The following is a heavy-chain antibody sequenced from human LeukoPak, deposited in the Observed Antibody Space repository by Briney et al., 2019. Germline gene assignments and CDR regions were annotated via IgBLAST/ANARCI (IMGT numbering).Heavy chain of an antibody. CDR2: IIPIFGTA. CDR1: GGTFSSYA. D-gene: IGHD5-18*01. Sequence: SVKVSCKASGGTFSSYAISWVRHAPGQGLEWMGGIIPIFGTANYAQKFQGRVTITTDESTSTAYMELSSLRSEDTAVYYCASLSNPRGYSYGLPSNFDYWGQGTLVTVSS. J-gene: IGHJ4*02. V-gene: IGHV1-69*05. CDR3: ASLSNPRGYSYGLPSNFDY.